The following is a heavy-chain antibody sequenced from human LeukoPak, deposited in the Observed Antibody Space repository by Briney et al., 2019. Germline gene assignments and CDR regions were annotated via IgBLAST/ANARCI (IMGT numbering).Heavy chain of an antibody. CDR1: GFTFSTHA. J-gene: IGHJ4*02. Sequence: GGSLRLSCAASGFTFSTHAMSWVRQAPGKGLEWVSAISGRSDSTYYADSVQGRCTISRDNSKNTLYLQLNSLGAEDTAIYYCAKDIRASGWYYFDYWGQGTLVTVSS. D-gene: IGHD6-19*01. CDR2: ISGRSDST. CDR3: AKDIRASGWYYFDY. V-gene: IGHV3-23*01.